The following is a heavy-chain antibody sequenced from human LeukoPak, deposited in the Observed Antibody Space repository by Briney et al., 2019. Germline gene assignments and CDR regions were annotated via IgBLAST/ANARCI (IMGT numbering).Heavy chain of an antibody. D-gene: IGHD2-2*01. CDR1: GGSFSSYY. V-gene: IGHV4-59*10. CDR3: ARVAGPVQDIVVVPAATLVVDYYYYMDV. Sequence: SETLSLTCAVYGGSFSSYYWSWIRQPAGKGLEWIGRVYTSGSTNYNPSLKSRVTMSVDTSKNQFSLKLSSVTAADTAVYYCARVAGPVQDIVVVPAATLVVDYYYYMDVWGKGTTVTISS. J-gene: IGHJ6*03. CDR2: VYTSGST.